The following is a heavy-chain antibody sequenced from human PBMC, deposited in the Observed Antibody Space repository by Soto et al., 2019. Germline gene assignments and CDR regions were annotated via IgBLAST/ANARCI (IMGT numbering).Heavy chain of an antibody. J-gene: IGHJ4*02. V-gene: IGHV3-23*01. CDR2: ISGSGGST. CDR1: GFTFSSYA. CDR3: AKVEGGNGVVVAGNQLGD. D-gene: IGHD2-15*01. Sequence: GGSLRLSCAASGFTFSSYAMSWVRQAPGKGLEWVSAISGSGGSTYYADSVKGRFTISRDNSKNTLYLQMNSLRAEDTAVYYCAKVEGGNGVVVAGNQLGDWGQGTLVTVPS.